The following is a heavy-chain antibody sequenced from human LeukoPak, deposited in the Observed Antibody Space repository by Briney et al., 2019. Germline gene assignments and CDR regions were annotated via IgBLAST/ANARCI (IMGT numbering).Heavy chain of an antibody. Sequence: PSETLSLTCAVYGGSFSGYYWSWIRQPPGKGLEWIGEINHSGSTNYNPSLKSRVTISVDTSKNQFSLKLSSVTAADTAVYYCARDSHGYYDSSGYYYDAFDIWGQGTMVTVSS. CDR2: INHSGST. CDR1: GGSFSGYY. V-gene: IGHV4-34*01. D-gene: IGHD3-22*01. J-gene: IGHJ3*02. CDR3: ARDSHGYYDSSGYYYDAFDI.